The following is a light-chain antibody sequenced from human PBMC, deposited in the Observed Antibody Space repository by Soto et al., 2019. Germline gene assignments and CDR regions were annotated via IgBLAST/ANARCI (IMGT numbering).Light chain of an antibody. V-gene: IGKV1-9*01. J-gene: IGKJ4*01. CDR2: AAS. CDR3: QQLNSYPLT. CDR1: QGISNY. Sequence: DIQLTQSPSFLPASVGDRVTITCRASQGISNYLAWYQQKPGKAPGLLMYAASTLQRGVSSRFSGSGSGTEFTLTISNLQPVDFATYYCQQLNSYPLTFGGGTKVEIK.